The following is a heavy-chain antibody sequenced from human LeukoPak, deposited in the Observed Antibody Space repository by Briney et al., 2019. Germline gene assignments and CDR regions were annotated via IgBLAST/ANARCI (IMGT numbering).Heavy chain of an antibody. Sequence: GGSLRLSCAASGFTFSSHAMSWVRQAPGKGLEWVSAISGSGGSTYYADSVKGRFTISRDNSKNTLYLQMNSLRAEDTAVYYCAKGGCSSTSCYTPFDYWGQGTLVTVSS. V-gene: IGHV3-23*01. J-gene: IGHJ4*02. CDR2: ISGSGGST. CDR3: AKGGCSSTSCYTPFDY. CDR1: GFTFSSHA. D-gene: IGHD2-2*02.